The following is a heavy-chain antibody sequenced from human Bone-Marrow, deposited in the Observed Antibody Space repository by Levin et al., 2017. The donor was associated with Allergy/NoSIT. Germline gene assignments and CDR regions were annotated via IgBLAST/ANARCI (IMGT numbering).Heavy chain of an antibody. D-gene: IGHD3-16*02. CDR1: GFTFSSHW. CDR3: ADNTNYRFDY. CDR2: IKEDGTDY. J-gene: IGHJ4*02. V-gene: IGHV3-7*03. Sequence: GESLKISCSASGFTFSSHWMSWVRQAPGKGLEWVANIKEDGTDYYYAESVRGRFTISRDNSKNSLSLQMNSLRDEDTAVYFCADNTNYRFDYWGQGTLVSVSS.